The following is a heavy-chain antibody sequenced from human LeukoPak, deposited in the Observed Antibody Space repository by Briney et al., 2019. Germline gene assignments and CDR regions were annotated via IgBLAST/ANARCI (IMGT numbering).Heavy chain of an antibody. V-gene: IGHV1-69*05. D-gene: IGHD4-17*01. CDR1: GGTFSSYA. CDR3: ARDGLDGDYGSGDY. J-gene: IGHJ4*02. Sequence: SVKVSCKASGGTFSSYAISWVRQAPGQGLEWMGGIIPIFGTANYAQKLQGRVTMTTDTSTSTAYMELRSLRSDDTAVYYCARDGLDGDYGSGDYWGQGTLVTVSS. CDR2: IIPIFGTA.